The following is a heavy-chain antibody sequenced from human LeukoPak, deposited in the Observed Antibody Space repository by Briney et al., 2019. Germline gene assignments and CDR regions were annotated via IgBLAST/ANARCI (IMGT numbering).Heavy chain of an antibody. D-gene: IGHD4-17*01. J-gene: IGHJ4*02. Sequence: SETLSLTCTVSGVSISTSGYYWGWIRQPPEQGLEWIGNIFYSGSTYYNQSLKSRVTISLDTSKNHFSLTLSSATAADTAVYYCAREAHVGDYNLDYWGQGTLVTVSS. CDR3: AREAHVGDYNLDY. V-gene: IGHV4-39*07. CDR1: GVSISTSGYY. CDR2: IFYSGST.